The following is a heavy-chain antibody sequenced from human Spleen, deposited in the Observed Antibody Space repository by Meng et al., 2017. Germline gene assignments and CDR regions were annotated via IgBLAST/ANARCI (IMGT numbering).Heavy chain of an antibody. J-gene: IGHJ4*02. Sequence: QVQMVQSGAEVKKPGASVKVSCQASGYTFTSYGISWVRQAPGQGLEWMGWISGYNGNTNYAQEFQGRVTMTTDTSTSTAYMELTSLSYDDTAVYYCARDIWVGATAGGYWGQGTLVTVSS. CDR2: ISGYNGNT. V-gene: IGHV1-18*01. CDR1: GYTFTSYG. D-gene: IGHD1-26*01. CDR3: ARDIWVGATAGGY.